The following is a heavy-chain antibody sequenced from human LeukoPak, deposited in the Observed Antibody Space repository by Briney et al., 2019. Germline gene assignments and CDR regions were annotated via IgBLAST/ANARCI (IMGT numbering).Heavy chain of an antibody. J-gene: IGHJ4*02. CDR2: ISGSGGST. D-gene: IGHD3-10*01. V-gene: IGHV3-23*01. CDR1: GFTFSSYG. Sequence: GGSLRLSCAASGFTFSSYGMSWVRQAPGKGLEWVSAISGSGGSTYYADSVKGRFTISRDNSKNTLYLQMNSLRAEDTAVYYCARPRFSMVRGVITLWGQGTLVTVSS. CDR3: ARPRFSMVRGVITL.